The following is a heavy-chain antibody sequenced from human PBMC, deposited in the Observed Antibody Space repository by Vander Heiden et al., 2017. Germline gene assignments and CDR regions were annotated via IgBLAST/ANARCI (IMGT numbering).Heavy chain of an antibody. V-gene: IGHV3-9*01. J-gene: IGHJ4*02. Sequence: EVQLVESGGGLVQPGRSLRLSCAASGFTFDEYAMHWVRQVPGKGLEWVSGISYNSGTIGYADSVKGRFNISRDNAKNSLYLQMNSLRGEDTALYYCAKDTERGYSYGAPDHWGQGTLVTVSS. D-gene: IGHD5-18*01. CDR1: GFTFDEYA. CDR2: ISYNSGTI. CDR3: AKDTERGYSYGAPDH.